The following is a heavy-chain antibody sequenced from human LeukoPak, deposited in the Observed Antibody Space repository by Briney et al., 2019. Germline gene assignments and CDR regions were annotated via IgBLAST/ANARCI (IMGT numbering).Heavy chain of an antibody. V-gene: IGHV3-9*01. CDR1: GFTLDDYA. CDR3: AKEGYNSDGYFED. J-gene: IGHJ4*02. D-gene: IGHD5-24*01. CDR2: ISRNSDSI. Sequence: GGSLRLSCAASGFTLDDYAMHWVRQVPGKGLEWVSGISRNSDSIGYADSVKGRFTMSRDNVKNSLYLQMNSLRAEDTALYYCAKEGYNSDGYFEDWGQGALVTVSS.